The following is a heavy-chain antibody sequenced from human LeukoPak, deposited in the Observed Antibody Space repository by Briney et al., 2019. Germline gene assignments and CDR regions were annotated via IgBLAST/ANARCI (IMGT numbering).Heavy chain of an antibody. CDR3: ARLVVSSWYHEVLLGRDY. CDR2: FYYSGST. V-gene: IGHV4-39*01. CDR1: GGSISSRPYC. J-gene: IGHJ4*02. Sequence: PSETLSLTCTVSGGSISSRPYCWGWIRQPPGKGLEWLVSFYYSGSTYYEPARKSRITICVNTAKNLFSLKQSSVTAADPAVYYCARLVVSSWYHEVLLGRDYWGQGTLVTVSS. D-gene: IGHD6-13*01.